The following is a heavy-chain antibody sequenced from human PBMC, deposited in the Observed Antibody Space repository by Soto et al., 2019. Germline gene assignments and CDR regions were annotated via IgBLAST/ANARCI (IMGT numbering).Heavy chain of an antibody. J-gene: IGHJ4*02. Sequence: GGSLRLSCAASGFTFSSYAMHWVRQAPGKGLEWVAVISYDGSNKYYADSVKGRFTISRDNSKNTLYLQMNSLRAEDTAVYYCAREKILVVVSFDYWGQGTLVTVSS. CDR1: GFTFSSYA. CDR2: ISYDGSNK. D-gene: IGHD3-22*01. V-gene: IGHV3-30-3*01. CDR3: AREKILVVVSFDY.